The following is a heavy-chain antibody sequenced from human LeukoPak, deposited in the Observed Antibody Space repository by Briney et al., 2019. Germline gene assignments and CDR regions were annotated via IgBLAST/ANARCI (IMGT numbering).Heavy chain of an antibody. Sequence: TVSVPRLDYRWCLRHYYWRWIRQAPAKGTEWVGVVYHSGSTNYNPSLNSRVTISVDTSKNQFSLKLSSVTAADTAVYYCARGSGSVGQQADGPSGMDVWGKRTTVTAAS. D-gene: IGHD3-10*01. CDR1: RWCLRHYY. J-gene: IGHJ6*01. CDR3: ARGSGSVGQQADGPSGMDV. CDR2: VYHSGST. V-gene: IGHV4-34*01.